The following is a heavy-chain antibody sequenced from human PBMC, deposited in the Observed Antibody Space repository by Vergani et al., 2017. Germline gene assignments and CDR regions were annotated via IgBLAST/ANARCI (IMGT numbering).Heavy chain of an antibody. J-gene: IGHJ4*02. V-gene: IGHV3-9*01. Sequence: EVHLVESGGDLVEPGRSLRLSCAASGFIFDDYAMHWVRQVPGKGLEWVSGISWNSKSEAYADSVKGRFAISRDNAKNSLYLQMNSLRPEDTAQYYCAKDRGGYCTNGNCLFGSWGQGTPVTVSS. CDR2: ISWNSKSE. CDR1: GFIFDDYA. CDR3: AKDRGGYCTNGNCLFGS. D-gene: IGHD2-8*01.